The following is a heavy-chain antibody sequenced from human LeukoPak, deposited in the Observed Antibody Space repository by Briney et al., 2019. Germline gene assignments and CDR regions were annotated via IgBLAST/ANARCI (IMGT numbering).Heavy chain of an antibody. CDR3: ARYSTVTYLDY. CDR2: ISYDGSNK. V-gene: IGHV3-30-3*01. J-gene: IGHJ4*02. D-gene: IGHD4-17*01. Sequence: GGSLRLSCAASGFTFSSYAMHWVRQAPGKGPEWVAVISYDGSNKYYADSVKGRFTISRDNSKNTLYLQMNSLRAEDTAVYYCARYSTVTYLDYWGQGTLVTVSS. CDR1: GFTFSSYA.